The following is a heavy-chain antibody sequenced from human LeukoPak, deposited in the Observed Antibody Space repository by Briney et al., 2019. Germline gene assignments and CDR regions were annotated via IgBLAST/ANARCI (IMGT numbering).Heavy chain of an antibody. V-gene: IGHV3-53*01. CDR3: AKNLAYSYGNTRLDY. J-gene: IGHJ4*02. Sequence: GGSLRLSRAASGFTVSNNYMTWVRQAPGKGLEWVSVIYSGGSTYYADSVKGRFTISRDNSKNTLFLQLNSPRAEDTAVYFCAKNLAYSYGNTRLDYWGQGTLVTVSS. CDR2: IYSGGST. CDR1: GFTVSNNY. D-gene: IGHD5-18*01.